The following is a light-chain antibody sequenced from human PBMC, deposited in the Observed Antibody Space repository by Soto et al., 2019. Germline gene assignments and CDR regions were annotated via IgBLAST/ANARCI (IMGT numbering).Light chain of an antibody. Sequence: QSVLTQPASVSGSPGQSITISCTGTSSDVSAYNYVSWYQQHPGRAPKLMIYDVINRPSGVSNRFSGSKSGNTASLTISGLQAEDEADYYCSSYTTSSTRVFGTGTKVTV. CDR2: DVI. V-gene: IGLV2-14*03. CDR1: SSDVSAYNY. J-gene: IGLJ1*01. CDR3: SSYTTSSTRV.